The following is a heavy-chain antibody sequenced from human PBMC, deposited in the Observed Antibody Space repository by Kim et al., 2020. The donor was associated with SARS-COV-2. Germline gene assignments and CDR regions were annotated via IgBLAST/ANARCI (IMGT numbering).Heavy chain of an antibody. V-gene: IGHV3-21*01. CDR1: GFTFSSYS. D-gene: IGHD6-6*01. Sequence: GGSLRLSCAASGFTFSSYSMNWVRQAPGKGLEWVSSISSSSSYIYYADSVKGRFTISRDNAKNSLYLQMNSLRAEDTAVYYCARLGDMFEYSSSSGYYYYMDVWGKGTTVTVSS. CDR2: ISSSSSYI. CDR3: ARLGDMFEYSSSSGYYYYMDV. J-gene: IGHJ6*03.